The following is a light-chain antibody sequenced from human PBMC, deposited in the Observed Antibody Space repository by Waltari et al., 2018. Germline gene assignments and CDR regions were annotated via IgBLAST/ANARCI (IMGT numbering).Light chain of an antibody. CDR3: QTWDTGTAI. V-gene: IGLV3-1*01. CDR2: QDN. J-gene: IGLJ2*01. CDR1: HLGDKY. Sequence: SYDLTQPPSVSVSPGQTASITCSVDHLGDKYISWYQQKPGQSPLLVIYQDNNRPSKIPERFSGASSGNTATLSIGGTQAVDEADDDCQTWDTGTAIFGGGTKVTVL.